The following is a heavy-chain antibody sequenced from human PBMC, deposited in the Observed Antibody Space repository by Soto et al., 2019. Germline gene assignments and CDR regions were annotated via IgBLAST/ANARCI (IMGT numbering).Heavy chain of an antibody. CDR2: IIPILGIA. J-gene: IGHJ3*02. CDR1: GGTFSSYT. CDR3: ARVGFTMVRGVIINDAFDI. D-gene: IGHD3-10*01. V-gene: IGHV1-69*02. Sequence: QVQLVQSGAEVKKPGSSVKVSCKASGGTFSSYTISWVRQAPGQGLEWLGRIIPILGIANYAQKFQGRVTITADKATSTAYMELSSLRSEDTAVYYCARVGFTMVRGVIINDAFDIWGQGTMVTVSS.